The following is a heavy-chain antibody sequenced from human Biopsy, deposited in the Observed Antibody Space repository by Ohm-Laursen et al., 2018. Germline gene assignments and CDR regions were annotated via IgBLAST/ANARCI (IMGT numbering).Heavy chain of an antibody. V-gene: IGHV3-23*01. CDR3: ARDLYDFCGGCPFDP. CDR2: INGSGGST. Sequence: GSLRLSCAASGFYFSNYAMSWVRQAPGKGLECVSLINGSGGSTYYADPVKGRFTTSRDNSKNTLYLQMNSLRAEDTAMYYCARDLYDFCGGCPFDPWGQGTLVTVSP. J-gene: IGHJ5*02. CDR1: GFYFSNYA. D-gene: IGHD3-3*01.